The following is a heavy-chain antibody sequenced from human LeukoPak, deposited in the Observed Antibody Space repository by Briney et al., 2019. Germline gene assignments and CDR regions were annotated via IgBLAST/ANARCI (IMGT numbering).Heavy chain of an antibody. D-gene: IGHD6-19*01. V-gene: IGHV1-18*01. CDR2: ISAYNGNT. CDR3: ARDPPLAVAAFSRYYYGMDV. Sequence: ASVKVSCKASGYTSTNYGISWVGQAPGQGREWMGWISAYNGNTSYAQKLQGRVTMTTDTSTSTAYMELRSLISDDTAVYYCARDPPLAVAAFSRYYYGMDVWGQGTTVTVSS. J-gene: IGHJ6*02. CDR1: GYTSTNYG.